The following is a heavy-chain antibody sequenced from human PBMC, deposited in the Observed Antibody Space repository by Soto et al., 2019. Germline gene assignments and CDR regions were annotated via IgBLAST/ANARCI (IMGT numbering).Heavy chain of an antibody. CDR1: GFTFSSYA. Sequence: GGSLRLSCAASGFTFSSYAMSWVRQAPGKGLEWVSAISGSGGSTYYADSVKGRFTISRDNSKNTLYLQMNSLRAEDTAVYYCAKSQGFAAARRYYFDYWGQGTLVTVSS. D-gene: IGHD6-13*01. J-gene: IGHJ4*02. CDR3: AKSQGFAAARRYYFDY. CDR2: ISGSGGST. V-gene: IGHV3-23*01.